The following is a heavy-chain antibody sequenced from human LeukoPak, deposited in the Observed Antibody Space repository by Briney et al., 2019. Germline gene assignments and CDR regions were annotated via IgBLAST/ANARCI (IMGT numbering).Heavy chain of an antibody. V-gene: IGHV3-23*01. D-gene: IGHD3-10*01. CDR3: AKDPTYYYGSGSYPDY. J-gene: IGHJ4*02. CDR1: GFTFSSYA. Sequence: PGGSLRLSCAASGFTFSSYAMSWVRQAPGKGLEWVSAISGSGGGTYYADSVKGRFTISRDNSKNTLYLQMNSLRAEDTAVYYCAKDPTYYYGSGSYPDYWGQGTLVTVSS. CDR2: ISGSGGGT.